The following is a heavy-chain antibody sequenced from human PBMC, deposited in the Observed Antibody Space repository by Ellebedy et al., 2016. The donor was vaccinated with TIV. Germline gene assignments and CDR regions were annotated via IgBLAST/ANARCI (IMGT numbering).Heavy chain of an antibody. J-gene: IGHJ4*02. CDR3: ARDTEYSYSFDY. D-gene: IGHD3-10*01. Sequence: MPSETLSLTCRVSGASTNSYHWTWIRQPAGKGLEWIGRIYGSGATRYSPSLKRRVTMSIDTSKNEFSLMLSPVTAADTAVYYCARDTEYSYSFDYWGQGIQVTVSS. V-gene: IGHV4-4*07. CDR1: GASTNSYH. CDR2: IYGSGAT.